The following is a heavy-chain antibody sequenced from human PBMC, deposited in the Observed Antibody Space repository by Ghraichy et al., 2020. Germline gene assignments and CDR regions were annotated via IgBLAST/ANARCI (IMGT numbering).Heavy chain of an antibody. D-gene: IGHD2-15*01. CDR1: GFTFSGYA. CDR2: ISHDGSKT. J-gene: IGHJ4*02. V-gene: IGHV3-33*01. CDR3: ATDRGAAAFDS. Sequence: GGSLRLSCAASGFTFSGYAMHWVRQAPGKGLEWVAVISHDGSKTIHADSVKGRFTISRDNSKNTLYLEMGSLRAEDTAVYYCATDRGAAAFDSWGQGTLVTVSS.